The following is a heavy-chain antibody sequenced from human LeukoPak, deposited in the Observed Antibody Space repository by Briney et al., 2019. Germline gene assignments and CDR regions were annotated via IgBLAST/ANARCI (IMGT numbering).Heavy chain of an antibody. J-gene: IGHJ6*03. D-gene: IGHD6-13*01. CDR3: ARVLEKSSSWYANPYYYYMDV. V-gene: IGHV3-20*01. CDR1: GFTFDDYG. Sequence: GGSLRLSCAASGFTFDDYGMSWVRQAPGKGLEWVSGINWNGGSTGYADSVKGRFTISGDNAKNSLYLQMNSLRAEDTALYHCARVLEKSSSWYANPYYYYMDVWGKGTTVTVSS. CDR2: INWNGGST.